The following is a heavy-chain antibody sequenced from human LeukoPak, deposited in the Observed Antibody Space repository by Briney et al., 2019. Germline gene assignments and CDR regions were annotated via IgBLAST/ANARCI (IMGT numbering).Heavy chain of an antibody. CDR1: GGSISSSY. D-gene: IGHD3-10*01. Sequence: PSETLSLTCTVSGGSISSSYWSWIRQPPGKGLEWIVNIDNSGSTNYNPSLQSRVIISVDTSKSQFSLKLSSVTAADTAVYYCARLFRIIMVRGVITYDAFDMWGQGTKVTVSP. V-gene: IGHV4-4*09. CDR2: IDNSGST. J-gene: IGHJ3*02. CDR3: ARLFRIIMVRGVITYDAFDM.